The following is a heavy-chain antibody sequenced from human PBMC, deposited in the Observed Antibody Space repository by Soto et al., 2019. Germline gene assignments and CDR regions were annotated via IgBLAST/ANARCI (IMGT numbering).Heavy chain of an antibody. V-gene: IGHV4-30-4*08. CDR3: VRDQYCGYDFAL. J-gene: IGHJ5*02. CDR2: IRSRGRP. D-gene: IGHD5-12*01. Sequence: PSEHLSVTSSVSYSSSAGRADCCILYRQPPGKGLEWIGYIRSRGRPFYNPSLTSRGTISAVSSKNQLSLQLTSVTAADTAVYYCVRDQYCGYDFALWGQGNLVTVSS. CDR1: YSSSAGRADC.